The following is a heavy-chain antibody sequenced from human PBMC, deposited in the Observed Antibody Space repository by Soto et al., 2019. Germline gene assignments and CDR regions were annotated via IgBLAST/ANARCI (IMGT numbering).Heavy chain of an antibody. CDR1: GFTFSDYY. Sequence: PGGSLRLSCAASGFTFSDYYMNWIRQAPGKGLEWVSYISDSGSSIFYADSVKGRFTISRDSARKTLYLHMNRLRVEDAAVYYCARDTAFINSDFFDAWGQGTLVTVSS. CDR3: ARDTAFINSDFFDA. D-gene: IGHD1-26*01. J-gene: IGHJ5*02. CDR2: ISDSGSSI. V-gene: IGHV3-11*01.